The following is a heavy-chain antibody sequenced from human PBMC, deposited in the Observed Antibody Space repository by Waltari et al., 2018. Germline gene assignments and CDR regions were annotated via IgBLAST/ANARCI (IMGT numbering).Heavy chain of an antibody. CDR1: GFSLSTSGVG. V-gene: IGHV2-5*01. Sequence: QITLKESGPTLVKPTQTLTLTCTFSGFSLSTSGVGVGWIRQPPGKALEWLALIYWNDDKRYSPSLKSRLTITKDTSKNQVVLTMTNMDPVDTATYYCVHRRYDSSGYSDAFDIWGQGTMVTVSS. D-gene: IGHD3-22*01. CDR3: VHRRYDSSGYSDAFDI. J-gene: IGHJ3*02. CDR2: IYWNDDK.